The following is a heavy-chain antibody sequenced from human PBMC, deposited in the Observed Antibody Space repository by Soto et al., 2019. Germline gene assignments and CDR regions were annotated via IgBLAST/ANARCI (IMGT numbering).Heavy chain of an antibody. CDR3: AKDWLAVRGEPPTD. Sequence: EVQLLESGGGLVQPGGSLRLSCAASGFTFSSYAMSWVRQAPGKGLEWVSAISGSGGSTYYADSVKGRFTISRDNSKYPLYLQMNSLRAEDTAVYYCAKDWLAVRGEPPTDWGQGTLVTFAS. CDR1: GFTFSSYA. V-gene: IGHV3-23*01. J-gene: IGHJ4*02. D-gene: IGHD3-10*01. CDR2: ISGSGGST.